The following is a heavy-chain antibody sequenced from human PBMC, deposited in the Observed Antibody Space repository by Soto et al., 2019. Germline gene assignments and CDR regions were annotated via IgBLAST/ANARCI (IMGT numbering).Heavy chain of an antibody. CDR1: GFTFSSYR. D-gene: IGHD3-10*01. CDR3: TRELDYDGSGSDYTWFDP. CDR2: ISRSRSYI. V-gene: IGHV3-21*01. J-gene: IGHJ5*02. Sequence: GGSLRLSCAASGFTFSSYRMNWVRQAPGKGLEWVSSISRSRSYIYYADSVKGRFTISRDNAKNSLYLQMNSLRAEDTAVYYCTRELDYDGSGSDYTWFDPWGQETLVTVS.